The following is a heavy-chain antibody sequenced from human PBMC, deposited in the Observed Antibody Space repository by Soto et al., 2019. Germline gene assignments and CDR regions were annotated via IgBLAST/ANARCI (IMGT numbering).Heavy chain of an antibody. V-gene: IGHV1-69*13. CDR1: GGTFSSYA. Sequence: SVKVSCKASGGTFSSYAISWVRQAPGQGLEWMGGIIPIFGTANYAQKFQGRVTITADESTSTAYMELSSLRSEDTAVYYCAREGSSWYYFDYWGQGTLVTVSS. CDR3: AREGSSWYYFDY. D-gene: IGHD6-13*01. J-gene: IGHJ4*02. CDR2: IIPIFGTA.